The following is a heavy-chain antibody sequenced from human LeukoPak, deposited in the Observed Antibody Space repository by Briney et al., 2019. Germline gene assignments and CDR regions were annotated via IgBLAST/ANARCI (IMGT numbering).Heavy chain of an antibody. V-gene: IGHV1-2*02. Sequence: PRASVKVSCKASGYTFTDYYMHWVRQAPGQGLEWMGWINPNSGGTNYAQKFQGRVTMTRDTSISTVYMEMSRLRSDDTAVYYCARESVPAVAARRGLNYWGQGTLVAVSS. CDR3: ARESVPAVAARRGLNY. CDR2: INPNSGGT. J-gene: IGHJ4*02. D-gene: IGHD6-6*01. CDR1: GYTFTDYY.